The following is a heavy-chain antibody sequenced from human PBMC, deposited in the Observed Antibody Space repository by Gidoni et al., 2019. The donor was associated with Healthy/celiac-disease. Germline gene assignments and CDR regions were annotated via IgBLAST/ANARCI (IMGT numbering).Heavy chain of an antibody. V-gene: IGHV3-48*01. J-gene: IGHJ6*02. CDR1: GFPFSSYS. CDR3: ARDPLRFLEWLPNYYYGMDV. D-gene: IGHD3-3*01. CDR2: ISSSSSTI. Sequence: EVQLVESGGGLVQPGGSLRLSCAASGFPFSSYSMNWVRQAPGKGLEWVSYISSSSSTIYYADSVKGRFTISRDNAKNSLYLQMNSLRAEDTAVYYCARDPLRFLEWLPNYYYGMDVWGQGTTVTVSS.